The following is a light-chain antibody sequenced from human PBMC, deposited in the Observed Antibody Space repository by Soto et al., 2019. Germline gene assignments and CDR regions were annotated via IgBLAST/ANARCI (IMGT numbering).Light chain of an antibody. Sequence: EIVLTQSPATLSLSPGERATLSCRASQSVSTYLAWFQQRPGQAPRLLIYDASNRATGIPARFSCSGSGTDFTLTISSLEPEDFAAYYCQQRRNWPRTFGQGTKVEIK. J-gene: IGKJ1*01. CDR3: QQRRNWPRT. V-gene: IGKV3-11*01. CDR1: QSVSTY. CDR2: DAS.